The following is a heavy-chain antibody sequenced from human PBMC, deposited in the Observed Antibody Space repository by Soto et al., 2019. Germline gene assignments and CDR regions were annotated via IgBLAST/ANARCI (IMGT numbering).Heavy chain of an antibody. J-gene: IGHJ5*02. Sequence: SETLSLTCTVSGGSISSYYWSWIRQPAGKGLEWIGRIYTSGSTNYNPSLKSRVTMSVDTSKNQFSLKLSSVTAADTAVYYCARDGXIFRIAARPEKYNWFDPWGQGTLVTVSS. CDR2: IYTSGST. V-gene: IGHV4-4*07. D-gene: IGHD6-6*01. CDR1: GGSISSYY. CDR3: ARDGXIFRIAARPEKYNWFDP.